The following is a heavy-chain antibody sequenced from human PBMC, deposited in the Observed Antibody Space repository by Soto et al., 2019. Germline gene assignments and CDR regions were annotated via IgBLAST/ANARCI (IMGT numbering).Heavy chain of an antibody. D-gene: IGHD4-4*01. Sequence: SQTLSLTCAISGDSVSSNSAAWNWIRQSPSRGLEWLGRTYYRSKWYNDYAVSVKSRITINPDTSKNQFSLQLNSVTPEDTAVYYCARDWGVDYSNYGGYYGMDVWGQGTTVTVSS. CDR3: ARDWGVDYSNYGGYYGMDV. CDR1: GDSVSSNSAA. J-gene: IGHJ6*02. CDR2: TYYRSKWYN. V-gene: IGHV6-1*01.